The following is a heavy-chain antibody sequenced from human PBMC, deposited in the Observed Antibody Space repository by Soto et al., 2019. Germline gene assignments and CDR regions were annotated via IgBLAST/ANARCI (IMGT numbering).Heavy chain of an antibody. CDR2: IYWNDDK. D-gene: IGHD3-22*01. CDR3: AHSYSVPNYYDSSGYYYVGWFDP. CDR1: GFTLSTSGVG. V-gene: IGHV2-5*01. Sequence: SGPTLVNPTQTLTLTCTFSGFTLSTSGVGVGWIRQPPGKALEWLALIYWNDDKRYSPSLKSRLTITKDTSKNQVVLTMTNMDPVDTATYYCAHSYSVPNYYDSSGYYYVGWFDPWGQGTLVTVSS. J-gene: IGHJ5*02.